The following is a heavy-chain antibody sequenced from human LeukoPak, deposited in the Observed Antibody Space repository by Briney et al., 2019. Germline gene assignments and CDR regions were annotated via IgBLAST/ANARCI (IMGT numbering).Heavy chain of an antibody. CDR2: IYPGDSDT. D-gene: IGHD3-22*01. J-gene: IGHJ4*02. V-gene: IGHV5-51*01. CDR3: ARRPSDDSSGYYWALDY. Sequence: GESLKISCKGSGYSLTSYWIGWVRQMPGKGLEWMGIIYPGDSDTRYSPSFQGQVTISADKSISTAYLQWSSLKASDTAMYYCARRPSDDSSGYYWALDYWGQGTLVTVSS. CDR1: GYSLTSYW.